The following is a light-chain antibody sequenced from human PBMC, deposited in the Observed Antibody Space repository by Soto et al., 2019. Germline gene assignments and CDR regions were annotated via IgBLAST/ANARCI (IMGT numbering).Light chain of an antibody. CDR2: GAS. J-gene: IGKJ2*01. CDR1: QSVSSSN. CDR3: QHYDDSPPRYT. V-gene: IGKV3-20*01. Sequence: EIVLTQSPATLSLSPGERATLSCRASQSVSSSNLAWYQQKPGQAPRLVISGASSRAAGLPDRFSGSGSGTDFTLTISRLEREDFAFYYCQHYDDSPPRYTFGEGTKLEIK.